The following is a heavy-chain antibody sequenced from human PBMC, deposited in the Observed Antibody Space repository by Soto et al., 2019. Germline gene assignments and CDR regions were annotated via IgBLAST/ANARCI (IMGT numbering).Heavy chain of an antibody. D-gene: IGHD3-10*01. CDR2: ILNSGRA. V-gene: IGHV4-30-4*01. J-gene: IGHJ4*02. CDR1: GGSISSGDNY. CDR3: ARTSWFGELSFDY. Sequence: LSLTCSVSGGSISSGDNYWSWIRQPPGKGLECIGYILNSGRAHYTPSLRSRLAISVDTSRNQFSLKLSSVTAADTAVYYCARTSWFGELSFDYWGLGTLVTVSS.